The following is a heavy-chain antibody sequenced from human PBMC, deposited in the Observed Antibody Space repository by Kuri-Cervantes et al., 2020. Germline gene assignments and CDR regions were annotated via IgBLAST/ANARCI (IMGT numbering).Heavy chain of an antibody. CDR1: GFTFSSYS. V-gene: IGHV3-21*01. J-gene: IGHJ3*02. D-gene: IGHD3-16*02. CDR2: ISSSSSYI. Sequence: GESLKISCAASGFTFSSYSMNWVRQAPGKGLEWVSSISSSSSYIYYADSVKGRFTISRDNAENSLYLQMNSLRAEDTAVYYCARDGSYGYVWGSYRYTPSEAFDIWGQGTMVTVSS. CDR3: ARDGSYGYVWGSYRYTPSEAFDI.